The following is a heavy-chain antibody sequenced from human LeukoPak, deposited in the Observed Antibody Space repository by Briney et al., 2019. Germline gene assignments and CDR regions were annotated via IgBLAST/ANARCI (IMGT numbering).Heavy chain of an antibody. V-gene: IGHV4-4*07. J-gene: IGHJ5*02. CDR1: GGSINNYY. D-gene: IGHD1-26*01. CDR3: ARGGTGSSGSYYVFDP. CDR2: IYTSGST. Sequence: SETLSLTCTVSGGSINNYYWNWIRQPPGKGLEWIGRIYTSGSTNYNPSLKSRVTMSVDTSKNQFSLKLSSVTAADTAVYYCARGGTGSSGSYYVFDPWGQGTLVTVSS.